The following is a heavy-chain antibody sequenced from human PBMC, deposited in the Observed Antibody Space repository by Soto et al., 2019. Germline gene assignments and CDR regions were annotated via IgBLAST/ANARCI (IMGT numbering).Heavy chain of an antibody. CDR2: IIPIFGTA. D-gene: IGHD2-21*02. CDR1: GGTFSSYA. CDR3: ARDSDHGGNSEKGMDV. V-gene: IGHV1-69*01. J-gene: IGHJ6*02. Sequence: QVQLVQSGAEVKKPGSSVKVSCKASGGTFSSYAISWVRQAPGQGLEWMGGIIPIFGTANYAQKFQGRVTITADESTGIAYMELSSLGCEDTAVYYCARDSDHGGNSEKGMDVWGQGTTVTVSS.